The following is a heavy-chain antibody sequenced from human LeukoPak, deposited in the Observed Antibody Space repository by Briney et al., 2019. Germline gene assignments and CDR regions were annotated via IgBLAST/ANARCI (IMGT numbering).Heavy chain of an antibody. CDR3: ARDYYDSSGFDY. J-gene: IGHJ4*02. CDR1: GFNFRSYS. CDR2: ISMSTSYI. D-gene: IGHD3-22*01. Sequence: GGSLRLSCAASGFNFRSYSMNWVRQTPGKGLEWVSSISMSTSYIYYADSVKGRFIISRDNAQNSLYLQMNSLRAEDTAVYYCARDYYDSSGFDYWGQGTLVTVSS. V-gene: IGHV3-21*04.